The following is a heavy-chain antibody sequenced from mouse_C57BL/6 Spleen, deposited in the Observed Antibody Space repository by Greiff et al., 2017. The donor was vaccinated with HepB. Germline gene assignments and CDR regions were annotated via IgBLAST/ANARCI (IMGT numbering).Heavy chain of an antibody. CDR3: ARKQYSNHGRAMDY. J-gene: IGHJ4*01. V-gene: IGHV1-82*01. Sequence: QVQLQQSGPELVKPGASVKISCKASGYAFSSSWMNWVKQRPGKGLEWIGRIYPGDGDTNYNGKFKGKATLTADKSSSTAYMQLSSLTSEDSAVYFCARKQYSNHGRAMDYWGQGTSVTVSS. CDR1: GYAFSSSW. D-gene: IGHD2-5*01. CDR2: IYPGDGDT.